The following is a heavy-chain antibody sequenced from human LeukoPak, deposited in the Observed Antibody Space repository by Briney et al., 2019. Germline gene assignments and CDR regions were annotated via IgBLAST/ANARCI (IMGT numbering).Heavy chain of an antibody. V-gene: IGHV3-53*01. CDR3: ARVTMIRGANFDY. CDR2: IYSGGAT. J-gene: IGHJ4*02. D-gene: IGHD3-10*01. Sequence: GGSLRLSCAASGFTVSSNYMSWVRQAPGKGLEWVSVIYSGGATYYADSVKGRFTISRDNSKNTLYLQMNSLRAEDTAVYYCARVTMIRGANFDYWGQGTLVTVSS. CDR1: GFTVSSNY.